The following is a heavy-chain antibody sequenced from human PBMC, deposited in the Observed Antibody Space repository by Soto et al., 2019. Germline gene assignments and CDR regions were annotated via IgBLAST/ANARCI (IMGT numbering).Heavy chain of an antibody. CDR1: GYTLTELS. V-gene: IGHV1-24*01. D-gene: IGHD2-8*01. J-gene: IGHJ4*02. CDR3: ATFLVGMLSQPFDY. CDR2: FDPEDGET. Sequence: ASVKVSCKVSGYTLTELSMHWVRQAPGKGLEWMGGFDPEDGETIYAQKFQGRVTMTEDTSTDTAYMELSSLRSEDTAVYYCATFLVGMLSQPFDYWGKETLVPLSS.